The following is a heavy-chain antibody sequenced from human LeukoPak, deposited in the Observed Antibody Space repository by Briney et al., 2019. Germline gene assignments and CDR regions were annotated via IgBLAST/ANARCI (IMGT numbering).Heavy chain of an antibody. J-gene: IGHJ3*02. Sequence: PSETQSLTCTVSGYSISSGYYWGWIRQPPGKGLEWIGSIYHSGSTYYNPSLKSRVTISVDTSKNQFSLKLNSVTAADTAVYYCARPGGWSGRDAFDIWGQGTMVTVSS. CDR2: IYHSGST. CDR1: GYSISSGYY. D-gene: IGHD6-19*01. CDR3: ARPGGWSGRDAFDI. V-gene: IGHV4-38-2*02.